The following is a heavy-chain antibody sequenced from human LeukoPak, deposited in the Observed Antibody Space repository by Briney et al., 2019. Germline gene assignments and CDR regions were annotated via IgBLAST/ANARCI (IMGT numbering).Heavy chain of an antibody. CDR2: IIPIFGTA. Sequence: SVKVSCKASGGTFSSYAISWVRQAPGQGLEWMGGIIPIFGTANYAQKFQGRVTITTDESTSTAYMELSSLRSEATAVYYCAREAASYGYGDDAFDIWGQGTMVTVSS. D-gene: IGHD5-18*01. V-gene: IGHV1-69*05. CDR1: GGTFSSYA. CDR3: AREAASYGYGDDAFDI. J-gene: IGHJ3*02.